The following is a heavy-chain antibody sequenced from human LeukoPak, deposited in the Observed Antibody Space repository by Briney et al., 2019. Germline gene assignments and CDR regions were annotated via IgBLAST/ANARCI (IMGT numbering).Heavy chain of an antibody. CDR1: GGSFSGYY. D-gene: IGHD3-22*01. CDR3: ARGQDYYDSRGYYWGYYYYMDV. V-gene: IGHV4-34*01. J-gene: IGHJ6*03. Sequence: PSETLSLXCAVYGGSFSGYYWSWIRQPPGKGLEWIGEINHSGSTNYNPSLKSRVTISVDTSKNQFSLKLSSVTAADTAVYYCARGQDYYDSRGYYWGYYYYMDVWGKGTTVTVSS. CDR2: INHSGST.